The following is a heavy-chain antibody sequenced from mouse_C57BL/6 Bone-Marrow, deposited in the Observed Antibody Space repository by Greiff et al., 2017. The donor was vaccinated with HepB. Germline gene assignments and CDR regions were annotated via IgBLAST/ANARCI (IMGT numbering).Heavy chain of an antibody. V-gene: IGHV6-3*01. CDR1: GFTFSNYW. Sequence: EVQGVESGGGLVQPGGSMKLSCVASGFTFSNYWMNWVRQSPEKGLEWVAQIRLKSDNYATHYAESVKGRFTISRDDSKSSVYLQMNNLRAEDTGIYYCTTDYFDYWGQGTTLTVSS. J-gene: IGHJ2*01. CDR3: TTDYFDY. CDR2: IRLKSDNYAT.